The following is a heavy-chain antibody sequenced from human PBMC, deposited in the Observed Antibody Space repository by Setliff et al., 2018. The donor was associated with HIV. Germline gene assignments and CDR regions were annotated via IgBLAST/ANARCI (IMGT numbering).Heavy chain of an antibody. D-gene: IGHD2-15*01. CDR1: GGSIRSSSSY. J-gene: IGHJ4*02. V-gene: IGHV4-39*01. CDR2: IYYSGST. Sequence: PSETLSLTCTVSGGSIRSSSSYWGWIRQPPGKGLEWIGIIYYSGSTYYKPSLKSRVTISVDTSKNQFSLKLNSVTAADTAMYYRARVVDADYLDYWGQGTPVTVSS. CDR3: ARVVDADYLDY.